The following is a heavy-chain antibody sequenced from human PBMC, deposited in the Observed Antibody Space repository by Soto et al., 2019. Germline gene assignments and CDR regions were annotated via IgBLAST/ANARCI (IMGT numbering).Heavy chain of an antibody. CDR2: ISSSSSTI. CDR1: GFTFSSYS. D-gene: IGHD6-13*01. V-gene: IGHV3-48*01. Sequence: EVQLVESGGGLVQPGGSLRLSCAASGFTFSSYSMNWVRQAPGKGLEWGSYISSSSSTIYYADSVKGRFPISRDNAKNSLYLQMNSLRAEDTAVYYCARDGGDSSSWYFAFDIWGQGTMVTVSS. CDR3: ARDGGDSSSWYFAFDI. J-gene: IGHJ3*02.